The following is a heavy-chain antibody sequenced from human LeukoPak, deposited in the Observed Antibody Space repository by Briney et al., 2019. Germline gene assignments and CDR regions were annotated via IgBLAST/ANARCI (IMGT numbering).Heavy chain of an antibody. CDR2: IYYSGST. D-gene: IGHD1-26*01. V-gene: IGHV4-59*01. CDR1: GGSISSYY. CDR3: ARDSDTLLGTIYYYYGMDV. Sequence: SETLSLTCTVSGGSISSYYWSWIRQPPGKGLEWIGYIYYSGSTNYNPSLKSRVTISVDTSKNQFSLKLSSVTAADTAVYYCARDSDTLLGTIYYYYGMDVWGQGTTVTVSS. J-gene: IGHJ6*02.